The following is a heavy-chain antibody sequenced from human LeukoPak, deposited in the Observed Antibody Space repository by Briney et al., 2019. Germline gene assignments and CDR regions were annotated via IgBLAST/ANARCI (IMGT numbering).Heavy chain of an antibody. CDR2: ISGSGGST. Sequence: PGGSLRLSCAASGFTFSSYAMSWVRQAPGKGLEWVSAISGSGGSTYYADSVKGRFTISRDNSKNTLYLQMNSLRAEDTAVYYCAKNQYCSGGSCFPGHYYYYYGMDVWGQGTTVTVSS. V-gene: IGHV3-23*01. CDR3: AKNQYCSGGSCFPGHYYYYYGMDV. CDR1: GFTFSSYA. J-gene: IGHJ6*02. D-gene: IGHD2-15*01.